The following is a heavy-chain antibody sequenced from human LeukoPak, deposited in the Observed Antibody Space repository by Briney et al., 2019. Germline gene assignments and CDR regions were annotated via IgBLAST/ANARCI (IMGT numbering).Heavy chain of an antibody. D-gene: IGHD1-26*01. V-gene: IGHV3-7*01. CDR1: GFTFNTYW. CDR2: IKDDGSEK. Sequence: GGPLRLSCAASGFTFNTYWMSWVCQAPGKGLEWVSNIKDDGSEKYYVDSMKGRFTISRDNTKNSLYLEVSSLRAEDTALYYCAREIPGGAVTLDYWGQGTLVTVSS. CDR3: AREIPGGAVTLDY. J-gene: IGHJ4*02.